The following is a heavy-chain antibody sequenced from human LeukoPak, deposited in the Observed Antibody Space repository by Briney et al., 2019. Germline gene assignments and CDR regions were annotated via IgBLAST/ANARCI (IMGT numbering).Heavy chain of an antibody. CDR1: GFTVSSNY. V-gene: IGHV3-53*01. CDR3: ARGDGIYVY. D-gene: IGHD2-8*01. J-gene: IGHJ4*02. CDR2: IYFGGTT. Sequence: GGSLRLSCAASGFTVSSNYMTWVRQAPGQGLEWVSVIYFGGTTYYADSVKGRFTISRDNSKNTVYLQMNSLRVEDTAVYYCARGDGIYVYWGQGTLVTVSS.